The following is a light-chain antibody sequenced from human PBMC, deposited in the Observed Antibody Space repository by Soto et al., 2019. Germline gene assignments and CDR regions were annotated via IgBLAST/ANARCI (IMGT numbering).Light chain of an antibody. CDR2: EVT. CDR3: SSHTISSALQV. J-gene: IGLJ1*01. V-gene: IGLV2-8*01. Sequence: QSVLTQPPSASGSPGQSVTISCTGTSSDVGGYNYVSWYQQHPGKAPKLMIYEVTKRPSGVPDRFSGSKSANTASLTVSGLQAEDEADYYCSSHTISSALQVFGTGTKLTVL. CDR1: SSDVGGYNY.